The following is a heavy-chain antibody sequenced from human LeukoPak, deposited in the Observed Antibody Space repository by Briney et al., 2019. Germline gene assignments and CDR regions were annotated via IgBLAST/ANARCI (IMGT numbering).Heavy chain of an antibody. CDR2: ISYDGSNK. V-gene: IGHV3-30-3*01. CDR3: ARDSGYRSSFPYYFDY. J-gene: IGHJ4*02. Sequence: PGGSLRLSCAASGFTFSSYAMHWVRQAPGKGLEWVAVISYDGSNKYYADSVKGRFTISRDNSKNTLYLQMNSLRAEDTAVYYCARDSGYRSSFPYYFDYWGQGTLVTVSS. D-gene: IGHD6-6*01. CDR1: GFTFSSYA.